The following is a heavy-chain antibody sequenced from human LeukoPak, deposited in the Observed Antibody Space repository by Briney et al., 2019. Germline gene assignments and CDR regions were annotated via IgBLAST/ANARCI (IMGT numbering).Heavy chain of an antibody. CDR1: GFTFSSYS. D-gene: IGHD3-22*01. Sequence: PGGSLRLSCAASGFTFSSYSMNWVRQAPGKGLEWVSSISSSSSYIYYADSVKGRFTISRDNAKNSLYLQMNSLRAEDTAVYYCARHTMYYYDSSGFAPSYYYYGMDVWGQGTTVTVPS. J-gene: IGHJ6*02. V-gene: IGHV3-21*01. CDR2: ISSSSSYI. CDR3: ARHTMYYYDSSGFAPSYYYYGMDV.